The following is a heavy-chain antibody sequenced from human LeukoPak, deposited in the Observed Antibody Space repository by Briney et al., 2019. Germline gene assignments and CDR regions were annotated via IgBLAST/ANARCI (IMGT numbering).Heavy chain of an antibody. CDR3: ASEGIVVVPAAMRIYYYYGMDV. J-gene: IGHJ6*02. D-gene: IGHD2-2*01. CDR2: IIPILGIA. V-gene: IGHV1-69*04. Sequence: SVTVSCTASGGTFSSYAISWVRQAPGQGLEWMGRIIPILGIANYAQKSQGRVTITADKSTSTAYMELSSLRSEDTAVYYCASEGIVVVPAAMRIYYYYGMDVWGQGTTVTVSS. CDR1: GGTFSSYA.